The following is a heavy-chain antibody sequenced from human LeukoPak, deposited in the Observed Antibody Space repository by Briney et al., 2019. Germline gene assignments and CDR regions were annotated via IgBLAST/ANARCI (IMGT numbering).Heavy chain of an antibody. CDR2: IWYDGSNK. CDR3: ARASWGASSWFNPNY. J-gene: IGHJ4*02. V-gene: IGHV3-33*01. Sequence: GGSLRLSCAASGFTFSSYGMHWVRQAPGKGLEWVAVIWYDGSNKYYADSVKGRFTISRDNSKNTLYLQMNSLRAEDTAVYYCARASWGASSWFNPNYWGQGTLVTVSS. CDR1: GFTFSSYG. D-gene: IGHD6-13*01.